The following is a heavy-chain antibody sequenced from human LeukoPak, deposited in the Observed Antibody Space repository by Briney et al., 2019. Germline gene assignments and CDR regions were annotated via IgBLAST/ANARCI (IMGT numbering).Heavy chain of an antibody. CDR2: IWNDGSHE. CDR1: GFTFSKYG. CDR3: AKRDAKISGSDSFDI. Sequence: GRSLRLSCAGSGFTFSKYGMHWVRQAPGKALEWVAVIWNDGSHENYADSVKGRFTISRGNSENTLYLQMSSLRAEDTAMYFCAKRDAKISGSDSFDIWGQGTMVTVSS. J-gene: IGHJ3*02. V-gene: IGHV3-33*06. D-gene: IGHD3-10*01.